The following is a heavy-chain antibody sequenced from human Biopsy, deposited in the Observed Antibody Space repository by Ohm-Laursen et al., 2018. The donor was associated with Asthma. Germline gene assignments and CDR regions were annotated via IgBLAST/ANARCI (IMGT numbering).Heavy chain of an antibody. CDR2: INPNSGGT. CDR3: AIVGYSSGWDFFDY. V-gene: IGHV1-2*06. CDR1: GYTFTGYY. J-gene: IGHJ4*02. Sequence: SVKVSCKTSGYTFTGYYMHWVRQAPGQGLEWMGRINPNSGGTNYAQKFQGRVTMTRDTSISTAYMELSRLRSDDTAVYYCAIVGYSSGWDFFDYWGQGTLVTVSS. D-gene: IGHD6-19*01.